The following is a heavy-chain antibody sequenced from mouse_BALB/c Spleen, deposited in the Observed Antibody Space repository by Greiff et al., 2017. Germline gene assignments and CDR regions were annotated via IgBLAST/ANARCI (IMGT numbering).Heavy chain of an antibody. D-gene: IGHD3-2*01. J-gene: IGHJ4*01. V-gene: IGHV2-9*02. CDR1: GFSLTSYG. CDR2: IWAGGST. CDR3: ASPTARVYYAMDY. Sequence: VMLVESGPGLVAPSQSLSITCTVSGFSLTSYGVHWVRQPPGKGLEWLGVIWAGGSTNYNSALMSRLSISKDNSKSQVFLKMNSLQTDDTAMYYCASPTARVYYAMDYWGQGTSVTVSS.